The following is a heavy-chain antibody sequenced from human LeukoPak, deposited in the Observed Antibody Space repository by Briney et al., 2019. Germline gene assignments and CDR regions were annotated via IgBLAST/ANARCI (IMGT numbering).Heavy chain of an antibody. V-gene: IGHV4-59*12. D-gene: IGHD3-10*01. Sequence: SETLSLTCNVSGGSISGYHWSWIRQPPGKGLEWLGYIYYSGSSNYNPSLKSRVTISVDTSKNQFSLKLSSVTAADTAVYYCARVQPRSYGSGIFPNWFDPWGQGTLVTVSS. CDR1: GGSISGYH. CDR2: IYYSGSS. CDR3: ARVQPRSYGSGIFPNWFDP. J-gene: IGHJ5*02.